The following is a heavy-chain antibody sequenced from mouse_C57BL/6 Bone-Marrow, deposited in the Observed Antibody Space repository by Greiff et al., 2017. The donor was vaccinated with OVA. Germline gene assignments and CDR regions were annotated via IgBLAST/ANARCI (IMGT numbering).Heavy chain of an antibody. CDR3: TTDYSNSYWYFDV. D-gene: IGHD2-5*01. J-gene: IGHJ1*03. Sequence: EVQLQQSGAELVRPGASVKLSCTASGFNIKDDYMHWVKQRPEQGLEWIGWIDPENGDTDYASKFQGKAPITADTSSNTAYLQLSNLTSEDTAVYYCTTDYSNSYWYFDVWGTGTTVTVSS. CDR1: GFNIKDDY. V-gene: IGHV14-4*01. CDR2: IDPENGDT.